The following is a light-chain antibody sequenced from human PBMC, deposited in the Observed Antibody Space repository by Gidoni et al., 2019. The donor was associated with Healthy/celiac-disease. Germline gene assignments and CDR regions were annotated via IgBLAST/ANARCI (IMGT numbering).Light chain of an antibody. CDR2: EVS. CDR3: SSYTSSSTLV. J-gene: IGLJ2*01. CDR1: SSDVCCYIY. Sequence: QSALTQPAAVAGSPGQPITISCTGSSSDVCCYIYVSCYQQHPGKAPNLMIYEVSNRPSGVSNRFPGSKSGNTASLTISGLQAEDEADYYCSSYTSSSTLVFGGGTKLTVL. V-gene: IGLV2-14*01.